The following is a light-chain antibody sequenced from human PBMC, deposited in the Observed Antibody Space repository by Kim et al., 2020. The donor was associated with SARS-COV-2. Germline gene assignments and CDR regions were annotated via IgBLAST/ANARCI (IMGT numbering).Light chain of an antibody. Sequence: QSVLTQPPSVSAAPGEKVTISCSGSNSNIGNNYVSWYQQFPGTAPQLLIYDNAKRPSGIPDRFSGSKSGTSATLGITGLQTGDEAVYYCASWDSSLSGGKVFGGGTKLTVL. V-gene: IGLV1-51*01. CDR2: DNA. CDR1: NSNIGNNY. CDR3: ASWDSSLSGGKV. J-gene: IGLJ3*02.